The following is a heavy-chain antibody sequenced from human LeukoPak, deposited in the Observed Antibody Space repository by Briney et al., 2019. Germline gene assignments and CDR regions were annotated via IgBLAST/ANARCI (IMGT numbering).Heavy chain of an antibody. CDR3: ADEVAGYFDY. Sequence: PGRSLRLSCAASGFTFSSYAMHWVRQAPGKGLEWVAVISYDGSNKYYADSVKGRFTISRDNSKNTLYLQMNSLRAEDTAAYYCADEVAGYFDYWGQGTLVTVSS. D-gene: IGHD6-19*01. CDR2: ISYDGSNK. CDR1: GFTFSSYA. V-gene: IGHV3-30-3*01. J-gene: IGHJ4*02.